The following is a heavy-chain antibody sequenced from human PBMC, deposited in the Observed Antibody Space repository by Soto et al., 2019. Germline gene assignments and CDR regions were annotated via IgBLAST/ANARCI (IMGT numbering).Heavy chain of an antibody. Sequence: SETLSLTCTVSGGSIINYYWSWIRQPPGKGLEWIGYIFYSGSTNYNPSLKSRVTISVDTSKNQFSLKLSSVTGADTAVYYCARSRGNPSGVEFDFWGQGTLVTVSS. J-gene: IGHJ4*02. CDR2: IFYSGST. V-gene: IGHV4-59*01. D-gene: IGHD4-4*01. CDR1: GGSIINYY. CDR3: ARSRGNPSGVEFDF.